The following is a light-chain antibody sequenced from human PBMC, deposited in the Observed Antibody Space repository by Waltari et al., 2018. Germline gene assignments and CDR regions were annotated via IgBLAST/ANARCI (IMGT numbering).Light chain of an antibody. Sequence: QSVLTQPPSASGTPGQRVTISCSGSSSNIGPNAVTLYQQLPGTAPKLLIYNNKQRPSGFPDRFSGSKAGTSASLAISGLQSEDGADYYCAAWDDSLNEVFGGGTKLTVL. CDR1: SSNIGPNA. J-gene: IGLJ3*02. V-gene: IGLV1-44*01. CDR3: AAWDDSLNEV. CDR2: NNK.